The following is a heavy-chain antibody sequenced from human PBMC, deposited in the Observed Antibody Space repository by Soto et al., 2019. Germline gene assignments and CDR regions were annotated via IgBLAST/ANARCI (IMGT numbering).Heavy chain of an antibody. V-gene: IGHV3-23*01. CDR3: AKNYYFDS. Sequence: EVQLLDSGGDLVQPGGSLRLSCAASGFIFSSYAMSWVRQAPGKGLEWVASVSVSGGSTYSTYCADSVRGRLTISRDDSRNTMYLQMSSLRAEDTAIYYCAKNYYFDSWGQGTLVTVSS. J-gene: IGHJ4*02. CDR2: VSVSGGSTYST. CDR1: GFIFSSYA.